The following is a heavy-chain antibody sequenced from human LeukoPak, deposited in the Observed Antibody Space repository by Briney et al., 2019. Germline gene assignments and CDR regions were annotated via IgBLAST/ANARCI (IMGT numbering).Heavy chain of an antibody. V-gene: IGHV6-1*01. Sequence: SRTLSLTCAIFGDSVSSNSGAWNWIRQSPSRGLEWLGRAYYRSQWYNDYAFSVKGRIAINADTSENHFSLQLNSVTPEDTAVYYCAREEAGTYGFQYWGQGTLVTVSS. CDR3: AREEAGTYGFQY. D-gene: IGHD3-10*01. CDR2: AYYRSQWYN. J-gene: IGHJ4*02. CDR1: GDSVSSNSGA.